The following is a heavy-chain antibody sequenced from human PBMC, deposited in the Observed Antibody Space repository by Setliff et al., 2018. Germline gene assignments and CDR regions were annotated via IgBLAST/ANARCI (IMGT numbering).Heavy chain of an antibody. D-gene: IGHD2-2*01. Sequence: PSETLSLTCAVSGYSISSDYYWGWIRQPPGKGLEWIGSMYHSGSTYYNPSLKSRVTISVDTPKNQFSLKLNYVTAADTAVYYCARALGYCSRTSCYADAFDIWGQGTMVTVSS. J-gene: IGHJ3*02. V-gene: IGHV4-38-2*01. CDR1: GYSISSDYY. CDR2: MYHSGST. CDR3: ARALGYCSRTSCYADAFDI.